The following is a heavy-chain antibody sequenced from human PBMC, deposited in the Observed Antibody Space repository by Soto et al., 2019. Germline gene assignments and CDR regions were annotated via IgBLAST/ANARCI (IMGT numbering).Heavy chain of an antibody. CDR2: IYSGGST. V-gene: IGHV3-53*04. D-gene: IGHD5-12*01. J-gene: IGHJ4*02. CDR3: ASSQLGGYDGFVDY. Sequence: GGSLRLSCAASGFTVSSNYMSWVRQAPGKGLEWVSVIYSGGSTYYADSVKGRFTISRHNSKNTLYLQMNSLRAEDTAVYYCASSQLGGYDGFVDYWGQGTLVTVSS. CDR1: GFTVSSNY.